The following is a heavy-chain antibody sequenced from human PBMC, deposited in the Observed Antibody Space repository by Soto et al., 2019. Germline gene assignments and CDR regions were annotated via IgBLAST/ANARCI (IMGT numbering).Heavy chain of an antibody. CDR1: GGTXXXYA. V-gene: IGHV1-69*01. J-gene: IGHJ6*02. Sequence: QVQLVQSGAEVKKPGSSVKVSCKASGGTXXXYAISWVRQAPGQGLEWMGGIIPIFGTANYAQKFQGRVTITADESTSTAYMELSSLRSEDTAVYYCAIPDAAMNYYYYGMDVWGQGTTVTVSS. CDR2: IIPIFGTA. CDR3: AIPDAAMNYYYYGMDV. D-gene: IGHD2-2*01.